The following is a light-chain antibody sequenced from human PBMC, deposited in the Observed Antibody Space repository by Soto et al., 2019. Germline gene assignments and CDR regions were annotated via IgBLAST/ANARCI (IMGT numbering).Light chain of an antibody. J-gene: IGKJ1*01. CDR2: GAS. CDR1: QSVSSSY. V-gene: IGKV3-20*01. CDR3: QQYGSSPWT. Sequence: EIFLTQSPGPLSVSPLEIATLSYMASQSVSSSYLAWYQQKPGQAPRLLIYGASSRATGIPDRFSGSGSGTDFTLTISRLEPEDFAVYYCQQYGSSPWTFGQGTKVDIK.